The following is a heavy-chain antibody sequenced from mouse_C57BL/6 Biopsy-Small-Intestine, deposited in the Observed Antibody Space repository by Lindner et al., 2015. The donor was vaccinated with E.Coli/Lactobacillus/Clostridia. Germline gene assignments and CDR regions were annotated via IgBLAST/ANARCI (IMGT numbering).Heavy chain of an antibody. V-gene: IGHV1S61*01. Sequence: SVKVSCKASGYTFTSYYIHWVRQAPGQGLEWMGIFNPGGTGTCYAQKFQGRITMTRDTSTSTVFMELSSLTSDDTAVYYCARSHQKGLEHWGQGTLVTVSS. CDR1: GYTFTSYY. J-gene: IGHJ4*01. CDR3: ARSHQKGLEH. D-gene: IGHD3-3*01. CDR2: FNPGGTGT.